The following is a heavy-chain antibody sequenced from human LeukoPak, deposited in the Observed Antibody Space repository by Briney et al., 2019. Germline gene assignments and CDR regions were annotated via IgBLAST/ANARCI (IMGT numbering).Heavy chain of an antibody. D-gene: IGHD6-13*01. CDR3: ARGSSWVGWFDP. CDR2: IYHSGST. Sequence: SETLSLTCTVSGGSISSYYWSWIRQPPGERLEWIGYIYHSGSTNYNPSLKSRVTISVDTSKNQFSLKLGSVTAADTAVYYCARGSSWVGWFDPWGQGTLVTVSS. CDR1: GGSISSYY. J-gene: IGHJ5*02. V-gene: IGHV4-59*01.